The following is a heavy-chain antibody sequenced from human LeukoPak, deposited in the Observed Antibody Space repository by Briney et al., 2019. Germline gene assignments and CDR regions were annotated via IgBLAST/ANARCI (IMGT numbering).Heavy chain of an antibody. J-gene: IGHJ4*02. CDR1: GFTFSSYA. Sequence: GGSLRLSRAASGFTFSSYAMSWVRQAPGKGLEWVSAISGSGGSTYYADSVKGRFTISRDNSKNTLYLQMNSLRAEDTAVYYCAKDGVVVISVFSLFDYWGQGTLVTVSS. V-gene: IGHV3-23*01. CDR3: AKDGVVVISVFSLFDY. CDR2: ISGSGGST. D-gene: IGHD3-22*01.